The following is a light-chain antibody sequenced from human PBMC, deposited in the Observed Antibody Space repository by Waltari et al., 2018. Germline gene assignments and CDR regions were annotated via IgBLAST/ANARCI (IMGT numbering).Light chain of an antibody. Sequence: EIVLTQSPGTLSLSPGERATLSCRASQSVGRSLVWYQQKPGQAPRLVIYNTYTRAPGIPDRFSGCGSGTDFSLTISRLEPEDFAVYYCQHNVRLPVTFGQGTKVEIK. CDR2: NTY. J-gene: IGKJ1*01. CDR3: QHNVRLPVT. CDR1: QSVGRS. V-gene: IGKV3-20*01.